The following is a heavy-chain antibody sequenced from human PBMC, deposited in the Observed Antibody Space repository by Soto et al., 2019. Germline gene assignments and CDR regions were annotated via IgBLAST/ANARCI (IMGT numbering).Heavy chain of an antibody. J-gene: IGHJ4*02. CDR2: INSDGSST. D-gene: IGHD4-17*01. V-gene: IGHV3-74*01. Sequence: GGSLRLSCASSGLTFSSYWMHWVRQAPGKGLVWVSRINSDGSSTSYADSVKGRFTISRDNAKNTLYLQMNSLRAEDMAVYYCALSHTVTTDYWGQGTLVTVSS. CDR3: ALSHTVTTDY. CDR1: GLTFSSYW.